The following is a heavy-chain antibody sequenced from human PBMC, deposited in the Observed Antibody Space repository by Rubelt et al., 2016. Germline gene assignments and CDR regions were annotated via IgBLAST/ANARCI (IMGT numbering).Heavy chain of an antibody. CDR3: ARGREKYYYGSGRPLNWFDP. D-gene: IGHD3-10*01. CDR1: GGSISSYY. Sequence: QVQLQESGPGLVKPSETLSLTCTVSGGSISSYYWSWIRQLPRMGLEWIGYIYLSGSTIYNPSLESRVTISVDTSKNQFFLKLSSVTAAETAVYYCARGREKYYYGSGRPLNWFDPWGQGTLVTVSS. V-gene: IGHV4-59*01. CDR2: IYLSGST. J-gene: IGHJ5*02.